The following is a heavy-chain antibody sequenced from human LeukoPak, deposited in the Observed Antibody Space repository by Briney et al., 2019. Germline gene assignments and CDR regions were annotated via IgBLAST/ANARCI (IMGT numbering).Heavy chain of an antibody. CDR2: IYYSGST. CDR1: GGSISSSSYY. Sequence: SETLSLTCTVSGGSISSSSYYWGWIRQPPGKGLEWIGSIYYSGSTYYNPSLKSRVTISVDTSKNQFSLKLSSVTAADTAVYYCAGDRWLLLGDAFDIWGQGAMVTVSS. V-gene: IGHV4-39*02. CDR3: AGDRWLLLGDAFDI. J-gene: IGHJ3*02. D-gene: IGHD3-22*01.